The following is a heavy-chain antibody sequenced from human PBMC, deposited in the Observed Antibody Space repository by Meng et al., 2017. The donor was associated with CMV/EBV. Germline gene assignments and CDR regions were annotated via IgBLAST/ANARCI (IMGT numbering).Heavy chain of an antibody. CDR1: GFTFSSYG. D-gene: IGHD2-2*02. CDR3: AKDGSLGRKIVVPAVTPVCPDS. V-gene: IGHV3-30*02. Sequence: GESLKISCVASGFTFSSYGMHWVRQAPGKGLEWVAFIRYDGDNRYYADSVKGRFTISRDNSKNTLYLQMNSLRAEDTAVYYCAKDGSLGRKIVVPAVTPVCPDSWGQGTPVTVSS. CDR2: IRYDGDNR. J-gene: IGHJ4*02.